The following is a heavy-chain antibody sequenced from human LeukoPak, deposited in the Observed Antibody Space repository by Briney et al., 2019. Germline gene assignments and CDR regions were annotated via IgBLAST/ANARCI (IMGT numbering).Heavy chain of an antibody. CDR3: ARHIPELYSYYYCGMDV. D-gene: IGHD1-26*01. Sequence: SESMSLTCLVAGGSISSSSYYWGWIRQPPGKGLEWTGSIFYSGSTYYNPSLKTRVPISQATSQTQFCLRSSSVTAPDTAVSYWARHIPELYSYYYCGMDVWGQGTTGTVSS. V-gene: IGHV4-39*01. CDR1: GGSISSSSYY. CDR2: IFYSGST. J-gene: IGHJ6*02.